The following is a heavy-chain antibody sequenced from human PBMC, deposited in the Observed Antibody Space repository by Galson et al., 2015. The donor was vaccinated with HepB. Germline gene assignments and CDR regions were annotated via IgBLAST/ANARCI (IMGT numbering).Heavy chain of an antibody. CDR3: ARVGRTSGWYDDY. J-gene: IGHJ4*02. Sequence: SLRLSCAASGFMFSSYGMNWVRQAPGEGLEWVSHITGSSSHTYYVDSVKGRFTISRDNAKNSLYLQMKSLRGEDTAVYYCARVGRTSGWYDDYWGQGTLVTVSS. CDR1: GFMFSSYG. CDR2: ITGSSSHT. D-gene: IGHD6-19*01. V-gene: IGHV3-48*01.